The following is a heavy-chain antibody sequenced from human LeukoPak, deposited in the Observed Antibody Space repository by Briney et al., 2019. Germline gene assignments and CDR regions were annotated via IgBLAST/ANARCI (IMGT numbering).Heavy chain of an antibody. CDR3: AKDPIRGYSGYGDYYGMDV. Sequence: PGGSLRLSCAASGFTFSSYAMSWVRQAPGKGLEWVSAISGSGGSTYYADSVKGRFTISRDNSKNTLYLQMNSLRAEDTAVYYCAKDPIRGYSGYGDYYGMDVWGQGTTVTVSS. D-gene: IGHD5-12*01. CDR1: GFTFSSYA. CDR2: ISGSGGST. V-gene: IGHV3-23*01. J-gene: IGHJ6*02.